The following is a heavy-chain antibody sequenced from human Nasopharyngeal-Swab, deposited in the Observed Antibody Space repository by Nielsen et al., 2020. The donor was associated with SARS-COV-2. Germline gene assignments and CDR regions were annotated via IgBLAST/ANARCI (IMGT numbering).Heavy chain of an antibody. V-gene: IGHV3-21*01. D-gene: IGHD3-3*01. CDR2: ISSSSSYI. CDR1: GFTFSSYS. Sequence: GESLKISCAASGFTFSSYSINWVRQAPGKGLEWVSSISSSSSYIYYADSVKGRFTISRDNAKNSLYLQMNSLRAEDTAVYYCARDGSGGCDDFWSACYYYYYMDVWGKGTTVTVSS. CDR3: ARDGSGGCDDFWSACYYYYYMDV. J-gene: IGHJ6*03.